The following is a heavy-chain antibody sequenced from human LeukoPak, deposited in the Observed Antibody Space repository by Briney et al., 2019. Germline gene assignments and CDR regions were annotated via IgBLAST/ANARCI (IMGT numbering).Heavy chain of an antibody. CDR2: ISSSSSYI. CDR1: GFTFSSYT. Sequence: GGSLRLSCAASGFTFSSYTMNWLRQAPGKGLEWVSSISSSSSYIYYADSVKGRFTISRDNAKNSLYLQMNSLRAEDTAVYYCAGTQGTRGYWGQGTLVTVSS. D-gene: IGHD1-1*01. CDR3: AGTQGTRGY. V-gene: IGHV3-21*01. J-gene: IGHJ4*02.